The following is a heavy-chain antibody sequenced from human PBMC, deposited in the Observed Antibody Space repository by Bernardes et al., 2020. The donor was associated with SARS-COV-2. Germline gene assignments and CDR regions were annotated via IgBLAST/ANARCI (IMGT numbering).Heavy chain of an antibody. V-gene: IGHV4-34*01. J-gene: IGHJ4*02. Sequence: TLSLTCGVYGRSCTGHYWSWIRQPPGTGLEWIGEVGHRRNTNYNPSLKSRVTISVDTSKNESSLNLNSVTAADTAVYYCASTSTPYVPGDFWGQGTLVTVSS. CDR2: VGHRRNT. CDR1: GRSCTGHY. CDR3: ASTSTPYVPGDF. D-gene: IGHD3-10*02.